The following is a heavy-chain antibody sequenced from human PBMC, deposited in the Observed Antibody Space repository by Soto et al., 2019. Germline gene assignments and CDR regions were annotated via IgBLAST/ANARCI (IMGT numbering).Heavy chain of an antibody. V-gene: IGHV1-18*01. CDR1: GYTFASYA. CDR2: ISAYNGNT. Sequence: QVQLVQSGAEVKKPGASVKVSCKSSGYTFASYAISWVRQAPGQGFEWMGWISAYNGNTNYAHKLQGRVTMTTDTPTSTAYMELRSPRSDDAAVYYCARESPPAREWGQGTLVTVSS. CDR3: ARESPPARE. J-gene: IGHJ4*02.